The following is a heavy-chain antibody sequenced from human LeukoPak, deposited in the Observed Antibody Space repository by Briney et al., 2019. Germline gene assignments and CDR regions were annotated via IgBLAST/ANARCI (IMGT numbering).Heavy chain of an antibody. CDR2: ISASSSYI. CDR1: GLTFSPYS. D-gene: IGHD6-25*01. J-gene: IGHJ6*02. Sequence: PGGSLRLSCVASGLTFSPYSMNWVRQAPGKGLEWVSCISASSSYIYYGESVKGRFTISRDNSKNTVHMQMNSLRAEDTAVYYCAKSGGSGPAYGMDVWGQGTTVTVSS. CDR3: AKSGGSGPAYGMDV. V-gene: IGHV3-21*04.